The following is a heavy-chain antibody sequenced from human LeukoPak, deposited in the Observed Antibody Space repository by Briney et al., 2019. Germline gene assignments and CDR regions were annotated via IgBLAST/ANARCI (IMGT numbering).Heavy chain of an antibody. V-gene: IGHV3-23*01. D-gene: IGHD2-2*02. Sequence: PGGSLRLSCAASGFTFDDYAMSWVRQAPGKGLEWVSAISGSGGSTYYADSVKGRFTISRDNSKNTLYLQMNSLGAEDTAVYYCATPGGAVVVPAAIRYFQHWGQGTLVTVSS. CDR3: ATPGGAVVVPAAIRYFQH. CDR1: GFTFDDYA. CDR2: ISGSGGST. J-gene: IGHJ1*01.